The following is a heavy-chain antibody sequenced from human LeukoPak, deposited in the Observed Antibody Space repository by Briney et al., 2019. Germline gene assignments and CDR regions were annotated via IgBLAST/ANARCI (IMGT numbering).Heavy chain of an antibody. CDR3: ARGMYYYDSSSSGPIQH. Sequence: ASVKVSCKASGYTFTAYYMHWVRQAPGQGLEWMGWINPNSGGTNYAQKFQGRVTMTRDTSISTAYRELSRLTSDDTAVYYCARGMYYYDSSSSGPIQHWGQGTLVTVSS. J-gene: IGHJ1*01. CDR1: GYTFTAYY. D-gene: IGHD3-22*01. V-gene: IGHV1-2*02. CDR2: INPNSGGT.